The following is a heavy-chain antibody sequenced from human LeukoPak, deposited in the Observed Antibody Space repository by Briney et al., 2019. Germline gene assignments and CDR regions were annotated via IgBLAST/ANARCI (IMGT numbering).Heavy chain of an antibody. Sequence: SETLSLTCTVSGGSISSYYWSWIRQPPGKGLEWIGYIYYSGSTNYNPSLKSRVTISVDTSKNQFSLKLSSVTAADTAVYYCARVPSYDILTGYLDPWGQGTLVTVSS. CDR1: GGSISSYY. V-gene: IGHV4-59*01. J-gene: IGHJ5*02. D-gene: IGHD3-9*01. CDR2: IYYSGST. CDR3: ARVPSYDILTGYLDP.